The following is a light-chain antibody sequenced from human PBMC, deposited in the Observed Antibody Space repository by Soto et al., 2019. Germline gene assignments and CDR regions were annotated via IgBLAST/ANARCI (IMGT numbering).Light chain of an antibody. CDR3: QQRSNLPPT. V-gene: IGKV3-11*01. CDR2: DAS. Sequence: EIAMTQSPDTLCVFPGARATLSGRASESVGRYLAWYRQIPGQAPRLLIYDASNRATGVPDRFSGGGSGTDFTLTISSLEPEDFALYYCQQRSNLPPTFGQGTRLEIK. CDR1: ESVGRY. J-gene: IGKJ5*01.